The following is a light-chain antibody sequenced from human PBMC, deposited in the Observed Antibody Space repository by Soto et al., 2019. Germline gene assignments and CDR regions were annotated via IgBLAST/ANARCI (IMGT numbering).Light chain of an antibody. V-gene: IGKV1-27*01. CDR1: QGISTY. Sequence: DIQMTQSPSSLSASVGDRVTITCRARQGISTYLAWYQQKPGKVPKLLIYAASTLQSGVPSRFSGSGSGTDFTLTSSSLQPEDVATYYCQKYNSAPRTFGQGTKVEIK. J-gene: IGKJ1*01. CDR2: AAS. CDR3: QKYNSAPRT.